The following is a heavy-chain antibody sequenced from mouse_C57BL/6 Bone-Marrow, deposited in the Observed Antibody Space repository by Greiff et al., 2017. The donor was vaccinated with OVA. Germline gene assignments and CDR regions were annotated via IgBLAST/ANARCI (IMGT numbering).Heavy chain of an antibody. CDR1: GFTFSSYA. Sequence: EVMLVESGGGLVKPGGSLKLSCAASGFTFSSYAMSWVRQTPEKRLEWVATISDGGSYTYYPDNVKGRFTISRDNAKNNLYLQMSHLKSEDTAMYYCARGLRRYFDYWGQGTTLTVSS. V-gene: IGHV5-4*03. J-gene: IGHJ2*01. CDR2: ISDGGSYT. CDR3: ARGLRRYFDY. D-gene: IGHD1-2*01.